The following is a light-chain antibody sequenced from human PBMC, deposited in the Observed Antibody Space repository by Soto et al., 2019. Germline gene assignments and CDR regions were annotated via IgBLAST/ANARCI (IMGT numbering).Light chain of an antibody. J-gene: IGKJ3*01. CDR2: DAS. CDR1: QSVGSN. Sequence: EIVLTQSPDTLSLSPGERAIFSCRASQSVGSNLAWYQHKPGQAPRLLIYDASKRATGIPARFSGRGSGTDFTLTISSLEPEDFAVYFCQQRSKWPVTFGPGTTVDIK. V-gene: IGKV3-11*01. CDR3: QQRSKWPVT.